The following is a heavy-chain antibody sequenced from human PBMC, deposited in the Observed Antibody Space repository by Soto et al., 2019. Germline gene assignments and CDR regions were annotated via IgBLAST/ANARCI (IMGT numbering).Heavy chain of an antibody. D-gene: IGHD1-1*01. CDR3: ARGVDAGVDV. Sequence: ASVKVSCKTSGYTFTSYAMSWVRQAPGQGLEWMGWMSPNSGATGYAQKFQGRVTMTRDTSISTAYMELSNLRSEDTAIYYCARGVDAGVDVWGQGTTVTVSS. CDR2: MSPNSGAT. J-gene: IGHJ6*02. V-gene: IGHV1-8*01. CDR1: GYTFTSYA.